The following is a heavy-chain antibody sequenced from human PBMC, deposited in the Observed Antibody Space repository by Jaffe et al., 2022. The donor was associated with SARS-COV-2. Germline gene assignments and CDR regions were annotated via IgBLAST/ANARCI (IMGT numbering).Heavy chain of an antibody. CDR1: GFTFSNAW. J-gene: IGHJ4*02. CDR3: TTEISTVTNYIDY. V-gene: IGHV3-15*01. Sequence: EVQLVESGGGLVKPGGSLRLSCAASGFTFSNAWMSWVRQAPGKGLEWVGRIKSKTDGGTTDYAAPVKGRFTISRDDSKNTLYLQMNSLKTEDTAVYYCTTEISTVTNYIDYWGQGTLVTVSS. CDR2: IKSKTDGGTT. D-gene: IGHD4-17*01.